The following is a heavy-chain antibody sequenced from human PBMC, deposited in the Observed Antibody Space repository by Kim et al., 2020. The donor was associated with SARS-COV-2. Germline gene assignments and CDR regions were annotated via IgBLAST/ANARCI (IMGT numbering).Heavy chain of an antibody. CDR2: IGTAGDT. CDR3: ARADYGDNYNYYYGMDV. CDR1: GFTFSSYD. V-gene: IGHV3-13*01. D-gene: IGHD4-17*01. J-gene: IGHJ6*02. Sequence: GGSLRLSCAASGFTFSSYDMHWVRQPTGKGLEWVSAIGTAGDTYYPGSVKGRFTISRENAKNSLYLQMNSLRAGDTAVYYCARADYGDNYNYYYGMDVWGQGTMVTVSS.